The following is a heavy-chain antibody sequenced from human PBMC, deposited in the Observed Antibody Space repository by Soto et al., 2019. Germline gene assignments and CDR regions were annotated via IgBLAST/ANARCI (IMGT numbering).Heavy chain of an antibody. D-gene: IGHD1-26*01. Sequence: QVQLVQSGAEVKKPGSSVKVSCKASGGTFSSYAISWVRQAPGQGLEWMGGITPIFGTANYAQKFQGRVTITADESTSTAYMELSSLRSEDTAVYYCARDQFVGATEEGFFDYWGQGTLVTVSS. CDR3: ARDQFVGATEEGFFDY. CDR2: ITPIFGTA. V-gene: IGHV1-69*01. CDR1: GGTFSSYA. J-gene: IGHJ4*02.